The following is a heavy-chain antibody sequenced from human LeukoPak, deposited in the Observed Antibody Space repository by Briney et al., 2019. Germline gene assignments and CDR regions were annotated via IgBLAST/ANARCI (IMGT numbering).Heavy chain of an antibody. J-gene: IGHJ3*02. D-gene: IGHD5-24*01. CDR3: ARHRAEMATITDDTFDM. CDR2: FYTSGNT. V-gene: IGHV4-4*09. Sequence: SETLSLTCSVSGTSITPYSWSWIQQPPGRGLEWIGYFYTSGNTHQNPSLKSRVTMSVDASKNQFSLRLSSMTAADTAVYYCARHRAEMATITDDTFDMWRQGTMVTVSS. CDR1: GTSITPYS.